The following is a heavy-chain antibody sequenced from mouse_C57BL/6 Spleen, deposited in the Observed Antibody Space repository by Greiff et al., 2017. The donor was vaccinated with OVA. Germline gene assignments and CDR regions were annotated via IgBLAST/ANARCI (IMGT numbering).Heavy chain of an antibody. CDR1: GFTFSDYG. D-gene: IGHD4-1*01. CDR2: ISSGSSTI. CDR3: ARAGRSLDY. J-gene: IGHJ2*01. V-gene: IGHV5-17*01. Sequence: DVQLVESGGGLVKPGGSLKLSCAASGFTFSDYGMHWVRQAPEKGLEWVAYISSGSSTIYYADTVKGRFTISRDNAKNTLFLQMTSLRSEDTAMYYCARAGRSLDYWGQGTTLTVSS.